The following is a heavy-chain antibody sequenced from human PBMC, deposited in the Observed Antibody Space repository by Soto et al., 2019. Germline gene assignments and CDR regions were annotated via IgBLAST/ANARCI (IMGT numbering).Heavy chain of an antibody. J-gene: IGHJ4*02. D-gene: IGHD3-3*01. CDR3: ARDHGDYDFWSGSDY. Sequence: PGRSLRLSCAASGFTFSSYGMHWVRQAPGKGLEWVAVIWYDGSNKYYADSVKGRFTISRDNSKNTLYLQMNSLRAEDTAVYYCARDHGDYDFWSGSDYWGQGTLVTVSS. V-gene: IGHV3-33*01. CDR2: IWYDGSNK. CDR1: GFTFSSYG.